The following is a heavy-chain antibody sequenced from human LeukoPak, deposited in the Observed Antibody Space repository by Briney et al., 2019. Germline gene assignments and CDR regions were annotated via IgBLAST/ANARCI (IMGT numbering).Heavy chain of an antibody. CDR1: GFTFSSYW. J-gene: IGHJ4*02. CDR2: IKEDGHEK. V-gene: IGHV3-7*05. CDR3: ARELPGGFGY. D-gene: IGHD3-10*01. Sequence: GGSLRLSCAASGFTFSSYWMSWVRQVPGKGLEWVANIKEDGHEKYFVDSVKGRFTISRDNAKNSLFLQMNSLRVEDTAVYYCARELPGGFGYWGQGTLVTVSS.